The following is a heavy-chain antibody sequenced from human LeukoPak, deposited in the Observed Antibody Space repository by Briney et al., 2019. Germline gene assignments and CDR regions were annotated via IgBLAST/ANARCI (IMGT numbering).Heavy chain of an antibody. Sequence: GGSLRLSCAASGFTFSSYAMSWVRQAPGEVLEWGSGISGRGGSTYCADSVKGRFTISRDNSKNTMYLQMNSLRAEDTAVYYCARGPSGYHNTGGQGTLVTVSS. V-gene: IGHV3-23*01. D-gene: IGHD5-12*01. J-gene: IGHJ4*02. CDR3: ARGPSGYHNT. CDR2: ISGRGGST. CDR1: GFTFSSYA.